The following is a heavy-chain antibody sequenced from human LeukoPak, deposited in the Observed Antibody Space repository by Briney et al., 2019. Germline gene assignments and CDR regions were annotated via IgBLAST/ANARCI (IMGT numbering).Heavy chain of an antibody. Sequence: ASVKVSCKASGYTFTSYYMHWVRQAPGQGLEWMGVINPSGGSTSYAQKFQGRVTMTRDTSTSTVYMELSSLRSEDTAVYYCARGFYSYGWYGYFQHWGQGTLVTVSS. J-gene: IGHJ1*01. CDR3: ARGFYSYGWYGYFQH. CDR1: GYTFTSYY. CDR2: INPSGGST. V-gene: IGHV1-46*01. D-gene: IGHD6-19*01.